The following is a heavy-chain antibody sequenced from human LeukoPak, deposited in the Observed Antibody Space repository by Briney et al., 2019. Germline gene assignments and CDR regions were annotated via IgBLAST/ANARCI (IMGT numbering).Heavy chain of an antibody. CDR1: GFTFSTYA. CDR3: ASGGGTGYDRDDH. CDR2: ITNSGSRT. D-gene: IGHD5-12*01. Sequence: PGGSLRLSCAASGFTFSTYAMTWVRQAPGKGLEWVSGITNSGSRTYYADSVKGRFTISRDNSKNTVYLQLNSLTADDTAVYYCASGGGTGYDRDDHWGQGTLVTVSS. V-gene: IGHV3-23*01. J-gene: IGHJ4*02.